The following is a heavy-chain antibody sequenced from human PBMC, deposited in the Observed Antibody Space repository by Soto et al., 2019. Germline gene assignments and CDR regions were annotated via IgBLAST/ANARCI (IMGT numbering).Heavy chain of an antibody. V-gene: IGHV3-30*18. CDR1: GFTFSSYG. Sequence: GGSLRLSCAASGFTFSSYGMHWVRQAPGKGLEWVAVISYDGSNKYYADSVKGRFTISRDNSKNTLYLQMNSLRAEDTAVYYCAKVVSGLPAMVTFDYWGQGPLVTVSS. CDR3: AKVVSGLPAMVTFDY. CDR2: ISYDGSNK. D-gene: IGHD5-18*01. J-gene: IGHJ4*02.